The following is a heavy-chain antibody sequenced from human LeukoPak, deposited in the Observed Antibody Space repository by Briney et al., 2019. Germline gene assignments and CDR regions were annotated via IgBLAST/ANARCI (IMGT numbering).Heavy chain of an antibody. CDR1: GFTFSSYS. V-gene: IGHV3-21*01. CDR2: ISSSSSYI. Sequence: PGGSLRLSCAASGFTFSSYSMNWVRQAPGKGLEWVSSISSSSSYIYYADSVKGRFTISRDNAKNSLYLQVNSLRAEDTAVYYCARYCSGGSCLYYYGMDVWGQGTTDTVSS. J-gene: IGHJ6*02. D-gene: IGHD2-15*01. CDR3: ARYCSGGSCLYYYGMDV.